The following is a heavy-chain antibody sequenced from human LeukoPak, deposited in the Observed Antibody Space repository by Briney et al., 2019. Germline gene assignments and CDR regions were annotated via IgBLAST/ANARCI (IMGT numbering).Heavy chain of an antibody. CDR3: ARGLRYCSSTSCYYLDY. D-gene: IGHD2-2*01. CDR1: GFTFSSYA. V-gene: IGHV3-30-3*01. J-gene: IGHJ4*02. Sequence: GRSLRLSCAASGFTFSSYAMHWVRQAPGKGLEWVAVISYDESNKSYADSVKGRFTISRDNSKNTLYLQMNSLRAEDTAVYYCARGLRYCSSTSCYYLDYWGQGTLVTVSS. CDR2: ISYDESNK.